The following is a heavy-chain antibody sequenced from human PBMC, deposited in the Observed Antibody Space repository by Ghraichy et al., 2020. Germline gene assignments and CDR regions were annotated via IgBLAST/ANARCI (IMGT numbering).Heavy chain of an antibody. Sequence: GESLNISCAASGFTFSTFSMYWVRQAPGKGLEWVAVISFDGSNKYYADSVKGRFTISRDNSKNTLYLQMNSLRAEDAAVYCCASVGWLRQDGHYMDVWGQGTTVNVSS. J-gene: IGHJ6*02. CDR3: ASVGWLRQDGHYMDV. D-gene: IGHD5-12*01. V-gene: IGHV3-30*14. CDR2: ISFDGSNK. CDR1: GFTFSTFS.